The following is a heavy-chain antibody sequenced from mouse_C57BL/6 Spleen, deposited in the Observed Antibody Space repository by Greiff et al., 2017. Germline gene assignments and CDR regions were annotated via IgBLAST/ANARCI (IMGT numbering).Heavy chain of an antibody. D-gene: IGHD1-1*01. V-gene: IGHV1-69*01. Sequence: VQLQQPGAELVMPGASVKLSCKASGYTFTSYWMTWVKQRPGQGLEWIGEIDPSGSYTNYNKKFKGKSTLTADKSSSTAYMELRSLTSEDSAVYYCARSSSYWYFEGWGKGTTVTVSA. J-gene: IGHJ1*03. CDR2: IDPSGSYT. CDR3: ARSSSYWYFEG. CDR1: GYTFTSYW.